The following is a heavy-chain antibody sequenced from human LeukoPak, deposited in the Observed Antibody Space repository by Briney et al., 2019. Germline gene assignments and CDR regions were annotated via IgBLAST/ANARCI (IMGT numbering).Heavy chain of an antibody. V-gene: IGHV3-7*01. CDR3: ARGSTAYSSWHGGDY. Sequence: GGSLRPSCAASGFTFSSYWMSWVRQAPGKGLEWVANIKQDGSEKYYVDSVKGRFTISRDNAKNSLYLQMNSLRAEDTAVYYCARGSTAYSSWHGGDYWGQGTLVTVSS. D-gene: IGHD3-22*01. J-gene: IGHJ4*02. CDR1: GFTFSSYW. CDR2: IKQDGSEK.